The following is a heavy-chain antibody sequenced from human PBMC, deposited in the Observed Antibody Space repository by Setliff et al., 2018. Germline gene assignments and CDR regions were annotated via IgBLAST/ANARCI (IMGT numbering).Heavy chain of an antibody. CDR1: GGSISSSSYY. V-gene: IGHV4-39*01. J-gene: IGHJ4*02. CDR2: IYYSGST. D-gene: IGHD6-19*01. CDR3: ARFSGSGWSYFDY. Sequence: SETLSLTCTVSGGSISSSSYYWGWIRQPPGKGLEWIGSIYYSGSTYYNPSLRSRVTISVDTSKNQFSLKLSSVTAADTAVYYCARFSGSGWSYFDYWGQGTLVTVSS.